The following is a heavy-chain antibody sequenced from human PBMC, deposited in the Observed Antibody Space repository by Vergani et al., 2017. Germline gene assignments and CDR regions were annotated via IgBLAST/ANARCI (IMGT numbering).Heavy chain of an antibody. CDR3: ARKASYYDSSGYCPPYYFDY. Sequence: QVQLQESGPGLVKPSETLSLTCAVSGYSISSGYYWGWIRQPPGKGLEWIGSIYHSGSTYYNPSLKSRVTISVDTSKNQFSLKLSSVTAADTAVYYCARKASYYDSSGYCPPYYFDYWGQGTLVTVSS. J-gene: IGHJ4*02. D-gene: IGHD3-22*01. CDR2: IYHSGST. V-gene: IGHV4-38-2*01. CDR1: GYSISSGYY.